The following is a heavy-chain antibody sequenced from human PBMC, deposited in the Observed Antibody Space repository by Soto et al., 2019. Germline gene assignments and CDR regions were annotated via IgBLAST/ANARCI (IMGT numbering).Heavy chain of an antibody. CDR1: GGSVSSSSYY. CDR3: ARVVGSGWQNYYYYYMDV. Sequence: SETLSLTCTVSGGSVSSSSYYWGWVRQPPGKGLEWIGSIYYSGSTYYNPSLKSRVTISVDTSKNQFSLKLSSVTAADTAVYYCARVVGSGWQNYYYYYMDVWGKGTTVTVS. V-gene: IGHV4-39*07. D-gene: IGHD6-19*01. CDR2: IYYSGST. J-gene: IGHJ6*03.